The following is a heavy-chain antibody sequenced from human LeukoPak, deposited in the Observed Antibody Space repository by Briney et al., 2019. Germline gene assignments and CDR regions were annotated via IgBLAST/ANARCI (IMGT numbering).Heavy chain of an antibody. D-gene: IGHD6-19*01. J-gene: IGHJ5*02. Sequence: SETLSLTCTVSGGSISSYYWSWIRQPPGKGLEWIGYIYYSGSTNYNPSLKSRVTISVDTSKNQFSLKLSSVTAADTAVYYCAGLIAVDWFDPWGQGTLVTVSS. CDR3: AGLIAVDWFDP. V-gene: IGHV4-59*01. CDR2: IYYSGST. CDR1: GGSISSYY.